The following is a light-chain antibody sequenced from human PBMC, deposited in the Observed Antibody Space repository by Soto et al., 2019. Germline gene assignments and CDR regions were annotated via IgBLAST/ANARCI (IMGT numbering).Light chain of an antibody. CDR2: AAS. Sequence: DIQITQSPSSRSASVGDRVTITCRASQSISSYLNWYQQKPGKAPKLLIYAASGLHSGVPSTFSASGSGTDFTLTISSLQPEDFATYYCQQSYSTSWTFGQGTKVDIK. CDR1: QSISSY. J-gene: IGKJ1*01. CDR3: QQSYSTSWT. V-gene: IGKV1-39*01.